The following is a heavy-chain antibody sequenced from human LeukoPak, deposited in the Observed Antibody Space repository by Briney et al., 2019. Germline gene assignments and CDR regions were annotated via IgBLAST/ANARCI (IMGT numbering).Heavy chain of an antibody. V-gene: IGHV1-69*05. J-gene: IGHJ4*02. D-gene: IGHD3-16*01. CDR3: ARSNPMGYGSFDY. CDR2: IIPIFGTA. Sequence: SVKVSCKASGGTFSSYAISWVRQAPGQGLEWMGRIIPIFGTANYAQKFQGRVTITTDESTSTAYMELSSLRSEDTAVYYCARSNPMGYGSFDYWGQGTLVTVSS. CDR1: GGTFSSYA.